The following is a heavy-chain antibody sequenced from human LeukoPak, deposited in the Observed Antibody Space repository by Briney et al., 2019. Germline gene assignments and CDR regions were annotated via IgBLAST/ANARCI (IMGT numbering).Heavy chain of an antibody. CDR1: GGTFSSYA. J-gene: IGHJ5*02. Sequence: GASVKVSCTASGGTFSSYAISWVRQAPGQGLEWMGGIIPIFGTANYAQKFQGRVTITADESTSTAYMELSSLRSEDTAVYYCARSYSNYFNWFDPWGQGTLVTVSS. D-gene: IGHD4-11*01. V-gene: IGHV1-69*01. CDR2: IIPIFGTA. CDR3: ARSYSNYFNWFDP.